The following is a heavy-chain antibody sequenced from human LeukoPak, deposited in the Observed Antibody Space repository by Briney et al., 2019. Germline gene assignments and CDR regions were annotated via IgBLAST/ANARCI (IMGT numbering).Heavy chain of an antibody. CDR1: GFAFSTYA. CDR3: AKHQDWTVTVPDY. CDR2: ISGSGGST. Sequence: GGSLRLSCAASGFAFSTYAMTWVRQAPGKGLEWVSTISGSGGSTFYADSVKGRFTISRDNSKNALYLQMNSLRAEDTAVYYCAKHQDWTVTVPDYWGQGTLVTVSS. V-gene: IGHV3-23*01. J-gene: IGHJ4*02. D-gene: IGHD4-17*01.